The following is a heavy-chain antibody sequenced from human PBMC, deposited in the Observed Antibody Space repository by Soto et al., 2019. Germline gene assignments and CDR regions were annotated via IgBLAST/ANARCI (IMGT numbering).Heavy chain of an antibody. J-gene: IGHJ4*02. D-gene: IGHD3-22*01. CDR2: IKTDGTYA. CDR1: GFTFSTYW. Sequence: EVQLLESGGDLVQPGGSLRLSCAASGFTFSTYWMHWVRQAPGKGLLWVSRIKTDGTYATYADSVKGRFTISRDNAKNTLYLQMTSLRVEDAAVYYCAAGGSGYYSNWGQGTLVTVSS. CDR3: AAGGSGYYSN. V-gene: IGHV3-74*01.